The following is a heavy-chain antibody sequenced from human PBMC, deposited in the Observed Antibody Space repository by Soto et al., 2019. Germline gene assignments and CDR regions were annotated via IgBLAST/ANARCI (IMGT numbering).Heavy chain of an antibody. V-gene: IGHV1-8*01. CDR3: AGEKVGATGIDF. D-gene: IGHD1-26*01. Sequence: QAQLVQSGAEVKKPGASVKVSCKASGYTFTGYDINWVRQATGQGLEWMGWMNPNSGNTGYGQNFQGRVTMTRDNSRTTAYMALTSLRDDDSAVYYCAGEKVGATGIDFWGQGTLVNVSS. CDR1: GYTFTGYD. CDR2: MNPNSGNT. J-gene: IGHJ4*02.